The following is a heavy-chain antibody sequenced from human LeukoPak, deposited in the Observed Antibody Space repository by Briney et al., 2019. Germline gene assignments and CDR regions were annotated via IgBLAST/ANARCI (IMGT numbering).Heavy chain of an antibody. V-gene: IGHV3-30-3*01. D-gene: IGHD1-26*01. CDR1: GFTFSSYA. J-gene: IGHJ6*02. CDR2: ISYDGSNK. Sequence: GGSLRLSCAASGFTFSSYAMHWVRQAPGNGLEWVAVISYDGSNKYYADSVKGRFTISRDNSKNTLYLQMNSLRAEDTAVYYCARDCGVFCGSYIYYYYGMDVWGQGTTVTVSS. CDR3: ARDCGVFCGSYIYYYYGMDV.